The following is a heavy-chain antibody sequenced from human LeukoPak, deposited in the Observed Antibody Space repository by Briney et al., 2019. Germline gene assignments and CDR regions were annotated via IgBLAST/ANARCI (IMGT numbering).Heavy chain of an antibody. D-gene: IGHD2-2*01. CDR3: ARNGQLLSGGNWFDP. J-gene: IGHJ5*02. Sequence: ASVKVSCKASGYIFTGFYMHWVRQAPGQGPEWMGWTNPNNGDTKYAQKFHDRVTMTRDTSLTTAYMELTRLTSDDTAFYYCARNGQLLSGGNWFDPWGQGALVTVSS. CDR2: TNPNNGDT. CDR1: GYIFTGFY. V-gene: IGHV1-2*02.